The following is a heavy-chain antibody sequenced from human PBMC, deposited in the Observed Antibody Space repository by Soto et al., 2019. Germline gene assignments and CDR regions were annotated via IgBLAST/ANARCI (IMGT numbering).Heavy chain of an antibody. J-gene: IGHJ4*02. CDR2: INDIGNSV. V-gene: IGHV3-23*01. CDR1: GISFSSHA. D-gene: IGHD6-6*01. CDR3: AKGSASSRPYYFDY. Sequence: GGSLRLSCVASGISFSSHAMSWIRQAPGKGLEWVSAINDIGNSVWYADSVKGRFTISRDNSKSTLYLQMNSLRGEDTALYYCAKGSASSRPYYFDYWGQGALVTVSS.